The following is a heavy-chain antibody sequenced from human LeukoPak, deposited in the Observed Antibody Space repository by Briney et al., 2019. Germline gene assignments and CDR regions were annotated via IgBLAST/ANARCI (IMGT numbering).Heavy chain of an antibody. CDR2: IYPGDSDT. V-gene: IGHV5-51*01. D-gene: IGHD4-17*01. J-gene: IGHJ5*02. CDR3: ALTTVTTLSPNWFDP. Sequence: GESLKISCKGSGYSFTSYWIGWVRQMPGKGLEWMGIIYPGDSDTRYSPSFQGQVTISADKSISTAYLQWSSLKASDTAMYYCALTTVTTLSPNWFDPWGQGTLVTVSS. CDR1: GYSFTSYW.